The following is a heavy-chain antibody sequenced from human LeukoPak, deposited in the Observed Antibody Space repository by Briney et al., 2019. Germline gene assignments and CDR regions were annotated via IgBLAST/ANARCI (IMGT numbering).Heavy chain of an antibody. D-gene: IGHD3-10*01. CDR1: GGSISSSSYY. J-gene: IGHJ3*02. Sequence: KSSETLSLTCTASGGSISSSSYYWGWIRQPPGKGLEWIGSIYYSGSTYYNPSLKSRVTISVDTSKNQFSLKLSSVTAADTAVYYCASPVQLLWFGELYNYHAFDIWGQGTMVTVSS. CDR2: IYYSGST. V-gene: IGHV4-39*01. CDR3: ASPVQLLWFGELYNYHAFDI.